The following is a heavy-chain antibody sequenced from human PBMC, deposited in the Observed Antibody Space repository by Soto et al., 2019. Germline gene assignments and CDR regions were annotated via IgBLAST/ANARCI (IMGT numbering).Heavy chain of an antibody. D-gene: IGHD2-2*01. CDR1: GFSFNNYS. V-gene: IGHV3-23*01. CDR3: AKDVGGHYCTPTSCLYFFDS. Sequence: PGGSLTLSCAASGFSFNNYSMNSVRQAPGQGLEWVSTISDSGSTYYADSVKGRFTISRDNSKNTLYLQMKSLRAEDTAVYFCAKDVGGHYCTPTSCLYFFDSWGRGTLVTVSS. CDR2: ISDSGST. J-gene: IGHJ4*02.